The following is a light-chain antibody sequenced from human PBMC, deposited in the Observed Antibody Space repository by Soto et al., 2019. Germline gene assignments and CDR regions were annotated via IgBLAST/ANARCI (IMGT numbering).Light chain of an antibody. Sequence: EIVLTQSPVILSLSPGERATLSCRASQGIGNTLAWYQQKPGQTPRLLIYGASTRATDIPDRFSGSGSGTEFTLTISSLQSEDLAIYYCQQYNDWPRTFGQGTRLEIK. CDR3: QQYNDWPRT. CDR2: GAS. CDR1: QGIGNT. V-gene: IGKV3-15*01. J-gene: IGKJ5*01.